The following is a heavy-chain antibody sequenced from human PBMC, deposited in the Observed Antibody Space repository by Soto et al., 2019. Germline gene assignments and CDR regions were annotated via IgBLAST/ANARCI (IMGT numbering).Heavy chain of an antibody. CDR1: GYSFTIRG. CDR3: AKGGSFGSSGYVPDY. CDR2: ISAYNGNT. J-gene: IGHJ4*02. V-gene: IGHV1-18*01. D-gene: IGHD3-22*01. Sequence: GATVKVSCKASGYSFTIRGISWVRQGPGQGLEWMGWISAYNGNTNYAQKLQGRVTMTTDTSTSTAYMELRSLRSDDTAVYYCAKGGSFGSSGYVPDYWGQGTLVTVSS.